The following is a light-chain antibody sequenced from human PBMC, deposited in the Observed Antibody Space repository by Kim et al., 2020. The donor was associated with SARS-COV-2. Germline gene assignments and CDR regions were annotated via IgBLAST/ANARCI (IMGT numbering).Light chain of an antibody. V-gene: IGLV2-14*03. CDR1: SSDIGDYNY. J-gene: IGLJ3*02. Sequence: QPITIPCTGPSSDIGDYNYVSWYQQHPGKAPKLMIYDVSNRPSGVSNRFSGSKSGNTASLTISGLQAEDEADYYCSSYTSSSTLWVFGGGTQLTVL. CDR3: SSYTSSSTLWV. CDR2: DVS.